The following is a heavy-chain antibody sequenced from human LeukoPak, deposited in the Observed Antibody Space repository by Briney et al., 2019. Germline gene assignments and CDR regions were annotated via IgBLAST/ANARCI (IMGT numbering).Heavy chain of an antibody. CDR1: GWSFSGYY. CDR3: ARGYCSSTSCYNGRFDT. Sequence: SETLSLTCAAYGWSFSGYYWSWIRQPPGKGLEWIGEINHGGSTNYNPSLKSRVTISVDTSKNQCSLKLSSVSAADTAVYYCARGYCSSTSCYNGRFDTWGQGTLVTVSS. J-gene: IGHJ5*02. V-gene: IGHV4-34*01. CDR2: INHGGST. D-gene: IGHD2-2*02.